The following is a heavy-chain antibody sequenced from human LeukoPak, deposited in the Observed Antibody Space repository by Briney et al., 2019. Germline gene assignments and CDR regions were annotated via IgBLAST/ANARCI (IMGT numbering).Heavy chain of an antibody. Sequence: GGSLRLSCAASGFTFSSYGMHWVRQAPGKGLEWVAVISYDGSNKYYADSVKGRFTISRDNSKNTLYLQMNSLRAEDTAVYYCARDSGDYGDYGGDGGFDYWGQGTLVTVSS. V-gene: IGHV3-30*03. D-gene: IGHD4-17*01. CDR1: GFTFSSYG. CDR2: ISYDGSNK. CDR3: ARDSGDYGDYGGDGGFDY. J-gene: IGHJ4*02.